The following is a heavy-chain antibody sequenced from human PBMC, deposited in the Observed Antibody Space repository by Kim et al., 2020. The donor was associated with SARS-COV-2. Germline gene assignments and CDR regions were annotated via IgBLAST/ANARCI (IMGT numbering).Heavy chain of an antibody. CDR1: GFSFSGYH. Sequence: GGSLRLSCAASGFSFSGYHMNWVRQAPGKGLEWVAYIRSVGGNKKYADSGKGRFTVSRDNAKNSLHLQMDSLRAEDTALYYCARDRGPGIRAAMAFD. CDR2: IRSVGGNK. V-gene: IGHV3-48*04. J-gene: IGHJ4*01. D-gene: IGHD5-18*01. CDR3: ARDRGPGIRAAMAFD.